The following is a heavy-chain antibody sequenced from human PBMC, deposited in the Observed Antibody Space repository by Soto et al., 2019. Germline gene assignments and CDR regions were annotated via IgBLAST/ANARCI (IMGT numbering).Heavy chain of an antibody. Sequence: QVQLVQSGAEVKKPGASVKVSCKASGYTFTSYDINWVRLATGQALEWMGWMNPNSGNTAYAQKFQGRVTMTTNTSISTAYMELSSLRSEDTAVYYCARLKQDYAVAWGQGTLVTVSS. CDR3: ARLKQDYAVA. CDR1: GYTFTSYD. J-gene: IGHJ5*02. CDR2: MNPNSGNT. D-gene: IGHD3-16*01. V-gene: IGHV1-8*01.